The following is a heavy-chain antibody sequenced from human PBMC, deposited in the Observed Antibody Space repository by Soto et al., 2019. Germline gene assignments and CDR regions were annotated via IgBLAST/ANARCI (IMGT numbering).Heavy chain of an antibody. CDR3: ARDGYYDRSGYAGSIADY. CDR1: GYTVTGYY. D-gene: IGHD3-22*01. CDR2: INPNSGGT. V-gene: IGHV1-2*02. Sequence: GASVKGSCKASGYTVTGYYMHWVRQAPGQGREWMGWINPNSGGTNYAEKFQGRVTMTRDTSISTAYLELSRLRSDDTAVYYCARDGYYDRSGYAGSIADYWGQGTLVTVS. J-gene: IGHJ4*02.